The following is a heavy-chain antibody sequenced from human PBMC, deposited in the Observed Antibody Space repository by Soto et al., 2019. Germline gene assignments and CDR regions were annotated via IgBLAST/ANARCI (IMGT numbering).Heavy chain of an antibody. CDR3: AAPLYDSSGYYDFTFDY. V-gene: IGHV4-39*01. Sequence: SETLSLTCSVSGGSISSSRYYWGWIRQPPGKGLEWIGSMYNSGSTYYNPSLKSRVTMSVDRSKNQLSLKLSSVTAADTAVYYCAAPLYDSSGYYDFTFDYWGQGTLVTVSS. CDR2: MYNSGST. D-gene: IGHD3-22*01. J-gene: IGHJ4*02. CDR1: GGSISSSRYY.